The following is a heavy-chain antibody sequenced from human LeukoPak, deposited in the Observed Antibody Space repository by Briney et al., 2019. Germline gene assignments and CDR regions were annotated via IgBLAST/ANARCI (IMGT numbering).Heavy chain of an antibody. CDR1: GFTFSSYR. V-gene: IGHV3-74*01. Sequence: PGGSLRLSCAASGFTFSSYRMHWVRQAPGKGLVWVSRIKSDGSTNYADSVKGRFTISRDNAKNTVSLQMNSLRAEDTGVYYCARAPSEIGGYYPEYFRHWGQGTLVTVSS. CDR2: IKSDGST. J-gene: IGHJ1*01. CDR3: ARAPSEIGGYYPEYFRH. D-gene: IGHD3-22*01.